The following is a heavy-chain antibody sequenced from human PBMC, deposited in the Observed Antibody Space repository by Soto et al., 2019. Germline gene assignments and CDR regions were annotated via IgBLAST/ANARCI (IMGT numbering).Heavy chain of an antibody. V-gene: IGHV4-4*02. CDR2: IHLGGTT. D-gene: IGHD1-20*01. Sequence: QVQLQESGPGLVKPSGTLSLTCAVSGDSITSSAWWSCVRQPPGKGLEWIGEIHLGGTTNYNPSLXXRGTLSVDKSKHQFSLILDSGTAADTAIDYCAGGDNWRLDLWGQGTLVTVSS. CDR3: AGGDNWRLDL. J-gene: IGHJ5*02. CDR1: GDSITSSAW.